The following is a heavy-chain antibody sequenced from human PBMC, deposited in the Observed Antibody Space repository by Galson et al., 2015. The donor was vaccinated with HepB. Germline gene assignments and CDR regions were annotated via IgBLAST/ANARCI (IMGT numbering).Heavy chain of an antibody. Sequence: CTVSGYTLTELSMHWVRQAPGKGLEWMGGFDPEDGETIYAQKFQGRVTMTEDTSTDTAYMELSSLRSEDTAVYYCATDPRGYCTNGVCPYGMDVWGQGTTVTVSS. CDR2: FDPEDGET. J-gene: IGHJ6*02. V-gene: IGHV1-24*01. CDR3: ATDPRGYCTNGVCPYGMDV. CDR1: GYTLTELS. D-gene: IGHD2-8*01.